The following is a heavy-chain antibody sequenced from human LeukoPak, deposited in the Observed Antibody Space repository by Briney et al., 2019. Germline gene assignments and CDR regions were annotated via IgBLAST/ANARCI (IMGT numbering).Heavy chain of an antibody. CDR1: GGSISSGSYY. J-gene: IGHJ6*03. V-gene: IGHV4-61*02. CDR3: ARTVKRYYYYYYMDV. D-gene: IGHD1-1*01. CDR2: IYTSGST. Sequence: PSETLSLTCSVSGGSISSGSYYWSWIRQPAGKGLEWIGRIYTSGSTNYNPSLKSRVTISVDTSKNQFSLKLSSVTAADTAVYYCARTVKRYYYYYYMDVWGKGTTVTASS.